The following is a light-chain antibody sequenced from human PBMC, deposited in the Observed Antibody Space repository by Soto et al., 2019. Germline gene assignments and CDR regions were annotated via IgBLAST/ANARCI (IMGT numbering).Light chain of an antibody. CDR2: EVS. CDR1: GSDVGSYKY. CDR3: SSYTSISSLGV. J-gene: IGLJ1*01. V-gene: IGLV2-14*01. Sequence: QSALTQPASVSGSPGQSITISCTGTGSDVGSYKYVYWYQQHPGKAPNLIIFEVSNRPSGVSDRFSGSKSGNTASLTISGLQAEDEADYYCSSYTSISSLGVFGTGTKVTVL.